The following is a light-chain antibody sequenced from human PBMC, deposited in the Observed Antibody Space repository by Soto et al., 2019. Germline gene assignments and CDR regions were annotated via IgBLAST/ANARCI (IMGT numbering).Light chain of an antibody. CDR3: QEYVPSPSIT. CDR2: AAS. J-gene: IGKJ5*01. V-gene: IGKV3-11*02. CDR1: ESIGDY. Sequence: RTTLSCWASESIGDYLAWYQQRPGQAPRLLIYAASRRASGTPHRFSGSGYERAFNLAIRRPQPADLGVYPCQEYVPSPSITYGQGTRLEIK.